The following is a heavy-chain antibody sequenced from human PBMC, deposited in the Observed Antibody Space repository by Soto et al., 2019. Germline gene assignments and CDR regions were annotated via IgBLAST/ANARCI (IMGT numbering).Heavy chain of an antibody. CDR2: ISGSGGST. CDR3: AKEVPLVSTVALGY. D-gene: IGHD3-9*01. J-gene: IGHJ4*02. V-gene: IGHV3-23*01. Sequence: GGSLRLSCAASGFTFSIFAMSWVRQSPGKGLEWVSTISGSGGSTYYADAVKGRFSISRDNSMGTLYLQMKSLRVEDTAIYYFAKEVPLVSTVALGYWGQGTLVTVSS. CDR1: GFTFSIFA.